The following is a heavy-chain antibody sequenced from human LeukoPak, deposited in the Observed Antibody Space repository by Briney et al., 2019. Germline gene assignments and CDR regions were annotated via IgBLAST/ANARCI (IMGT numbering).Heavy chain of an antibody. D-gene: IGHD2-21*02. CDR3: AREESRLYYYYGMDV. V-gene: IGHV1-18*01. J-gene: IGHJ6*02. CDR1: GYTFTSYG. Sequence: GASVKVSCKASGYTFTSYGISWVRQAPGQGLEWMGWISAYNGNTNYAQKLQGRVTMTTDTSTSTAYMELRSLRSDDTAVYYCAREESRLYYYYGMDVWGQGTTVTVSS. CDR2: ISAYNGNT.